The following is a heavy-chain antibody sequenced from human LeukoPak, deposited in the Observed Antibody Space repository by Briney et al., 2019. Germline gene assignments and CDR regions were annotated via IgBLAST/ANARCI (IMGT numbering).Heavy chain of an antibody. CDR3: ARHGGFSNGREFDY. J-gene: IGHJ4*02. CDR1: GGSISSYY. Sequence: SETLSLTCTVSGGSISSYYWSWIRQPPGKGLEWIGYIYYSGSTNYNPSLKSRVTISVDTSKNQFSLKLSSVTAADTAVYYCARHGGFSNGREFDYWGQGTLVTLSS. CDR2: IYYSGST. V-gene: IGHV4-59*08. D-gene: IGHD1-1*01.